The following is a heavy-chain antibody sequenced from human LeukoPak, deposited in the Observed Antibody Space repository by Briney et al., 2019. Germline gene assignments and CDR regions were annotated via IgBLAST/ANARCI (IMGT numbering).Heavy chain of an antibody. CDR1: GGSISSSSYY. V-gene: IGHV4-39*07. CDR3: ARADLDIVATMASWFDP. Sequence: PSETLSLTCTDSGGSISSSSYYWGWIRQPPGKGLEWIGSIYYSGSTYYNPSLKSRVTISVDTSKNQFSLKLSSVTAADTAVYYCARADLDIVATMASWFDPWGQGTLVTVSS. J-gene: IGHJ5*02. D-gene: IGHD5-12*01. CDR2: IYYSGST.